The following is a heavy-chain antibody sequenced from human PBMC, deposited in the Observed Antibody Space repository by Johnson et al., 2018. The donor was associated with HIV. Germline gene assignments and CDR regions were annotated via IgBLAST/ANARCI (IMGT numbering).Heavy chain of an antibody. D-gene: IGHD3-10*01. Sequence: VQLVESGGGVVQPGGSLRLSCAASGFTFSSYDMHWVRQATGKGLEWVSAIGIGGDTYYAGSVQGRFTISRENAKNSLYLQMNSLRAEDTAVCYCARVLRITQAFDIWGQGTMVTVSS. J-gene: IGHJ3*02. V-gene: IGHV3-13*01. CDR3: ARVLRITQAFDI. CDR2: IGIGGDT. CDR1: GFTFSSYD.